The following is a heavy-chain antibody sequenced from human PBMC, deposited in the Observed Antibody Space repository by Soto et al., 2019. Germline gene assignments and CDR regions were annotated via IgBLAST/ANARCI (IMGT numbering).Heavy chain of an antibody. J-gene: IGHJ6*02. V-gene: IGHV1-2*02. D-gene: IGHD1-26*01. CDR3: AKGGAIVAAGTRVYLYNAMDV. Sequence: ASVKVCCKASGYTFTGYYVHWVRQAPGQGLEWMGWINPNSGDTYLAQRFQGRVTMNRDTSIGTAYMELRGLTSDDTAEYYCAKGGAIVAAGTRVYLYNAMDVWGQGTTVTVYS. CDR1: GYTFTGYY. CDR2: INPNSGDT.